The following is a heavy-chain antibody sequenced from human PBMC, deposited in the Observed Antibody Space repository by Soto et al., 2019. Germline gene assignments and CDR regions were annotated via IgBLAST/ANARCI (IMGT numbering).Heavy chain of an antibody. D-gene: IGHD2-15*01. CDR1: NFCVLTTIYG. J-gene: IGHJ4*02. Sequence: EPLSVIGTVANFCVLTTIYGLAWNRQPPGKGLEWVGTVYYTGTTYYNPSLQSRVTISIDTSKNQLSLKLNSVTAADTAVYYCARNWNLALVAAAYFDSWGQGTLVTVSS. CDR2: VYYTGTT. CDR3: ARNWNLALVAAAYFDS. V-gene: IGHV4-39*01.